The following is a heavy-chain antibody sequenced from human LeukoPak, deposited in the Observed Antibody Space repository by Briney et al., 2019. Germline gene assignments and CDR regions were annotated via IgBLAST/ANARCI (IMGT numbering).Heavy chain of an antibody. CDR3: AREGGTYYYGSGSYYRPGPAYFDY. CDR1: GFTFSSYW. J-gene: IGHJ4*02. Sequence: GSLRLSCAASGFTFSSYWMSWVRQAPGKGLEWVANIKQDGSEKYYVDSVKGRFTISRDNTKNSLYLQMNSLRAEDTAVYYCAREGGTYYYGSGSYYRPGPAYFDYWGQGTLVTVSS. V-gene: IGHV3-7*01. CDR2: IKQDGSEK. D-gene: IGHD3-10*01.